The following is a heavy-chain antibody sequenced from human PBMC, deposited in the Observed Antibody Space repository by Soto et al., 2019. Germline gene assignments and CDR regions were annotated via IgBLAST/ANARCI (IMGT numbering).Heavy chain of an antibody. J-gene: IGHJ4*02. V-gene: IGHV3-23*01. D-gene: IGHD1-26*01. CDR1: GFTFSSYA. Sequence: EVQLLESGGGLVQPGGSLRLSCAASGFTFSSYAMRWVRQAPVKGLEWVSAISGSGGSTYYADSVKGRFTISRDNSKKTMYLQTNSLRAEDTAVYYCARRGSGSYYDYWGQGTLVTVSS. CDR3: ARRGSGSYYDY. CDR2: ISGSGGST.